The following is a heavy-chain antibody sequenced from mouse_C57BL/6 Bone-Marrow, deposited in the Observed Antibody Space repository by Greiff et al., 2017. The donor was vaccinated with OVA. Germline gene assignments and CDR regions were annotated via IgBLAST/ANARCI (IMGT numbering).Heavy chain of an antibody. CDR2: FHPYNDDT. CDR1: GYTFTTYP. J-gene: IGHJ3*01. D-gene: IGHD2-2*01. Sequence: VKLQESGAELVKPGASVTMSCKASGYTFTTYPIEWMKQNHGKSLEWIGNFHPYNDDTKYNEKFKGKATLTVEKSSSTVYLELSRLTSDDSAVYYCARGRGYPPWFAYWGQGTLVTVSA. V-gene: IGHV1-47*01. CDR3: ARGRGYPPWFAY.